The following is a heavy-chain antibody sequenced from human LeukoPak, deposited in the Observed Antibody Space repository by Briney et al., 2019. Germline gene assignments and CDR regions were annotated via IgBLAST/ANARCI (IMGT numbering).Heavy chain of an antibody. CDR1: GGSFSGYY. D-gene: IGHD2-15*01. V-gene: IGHV4-34*01. Sequence: SETLSLTCAVYGGSFSGYYWSWLRQPPGKGLEWIGEINHSGSTNYNPSLKSRVTISVDTSKNQFSLKLSSVTAADTAVYYCARGPGYCSGGSCFSAGFDYWGQGTLVTVSS. CDR3: ARGPGYCSGGSCFSAGFDY. CDR2: INHSGST. J-gene: IGHJ4*02.